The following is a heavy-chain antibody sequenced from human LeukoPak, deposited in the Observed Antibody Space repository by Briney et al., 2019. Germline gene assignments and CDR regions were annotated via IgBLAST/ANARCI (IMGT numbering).Heavy chain of an antibody. Sequence: GGSLRLSCAASGFTFSSYTMNWVRQPPGKGLEWVSSISSSSSYIYYADSVKGRFTISRDNAKNSLYLQMNSLRAEDTALYYCARDVSAVTSTGMDVWGQGTTVTVSS. J-gene: IGHJ6*02. V-gene: IGHV3-21*04. CDR2: ISSSSSYI. CDR3: ARDVSAVTSTGMDV. CDR1: GFTFSSYT. D-gene: IGHD4-17*01.